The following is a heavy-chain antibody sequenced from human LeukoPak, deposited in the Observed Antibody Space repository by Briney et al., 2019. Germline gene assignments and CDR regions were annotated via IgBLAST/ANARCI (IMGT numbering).Heavy chain of an antibody. Sequence: ASVKVSCKASGYTFTGYYMHWVRQAPGQGLEWMGWINPNSGGTNYAQKFQGRVTMTRDTSISTAYMELSRLRSDDTAVYYCASVGTGGSYYWVFDYWGQGTLVTVSS. CDR3: ASVGTGGSYYWVFDY. J-gene: IGHJ4*02. CDR1: GYTFTGYY. V-gene: IGHV1-2*02. D-gene: IGHD1-26*01. CDR2: INPNSGGT.